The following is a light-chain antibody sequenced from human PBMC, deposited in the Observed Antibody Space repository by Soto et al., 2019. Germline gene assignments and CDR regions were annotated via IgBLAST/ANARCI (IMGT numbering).Light chain of an antibody. V-gene: IGKV1-39*01. J-gene: IGKJ3*01. CDR1: QSISNY. CDR3: QQSYSTLFT. CDR2: DAS. Sequence: DIQMTQSPSSLSASVGDRVTITCRASQSISNYLNWYQQKPGKAPKLLIYDASSLQSGVPSRFSGRGSGTDFTLTISSLQPEDFATYYCQQSYSTLFTFGPGTKVDFK.